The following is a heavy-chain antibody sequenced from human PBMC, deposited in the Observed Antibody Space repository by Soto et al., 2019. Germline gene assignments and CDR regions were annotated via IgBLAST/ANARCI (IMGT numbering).Heavy chain of an antibody. CDR1: GFTFSEYY. Sequence: QVQLVESGGDLVKPGGSLRLSCAASGFTFSEYYMTWIRQAPGKGLEWLSYISTSSSYTNYADSVKGRFTISRDNDKNSLYLQMNSLRAEDTAVYYCARRRGGYFDYWGKGILVTVSS. V-gene: IGHV3-11*05. CDR3: ARRRGGYFDY. D-gene: IGHD3-10*01. CDR2: ISTSSSYT. J-gene: IGHJ4*02.